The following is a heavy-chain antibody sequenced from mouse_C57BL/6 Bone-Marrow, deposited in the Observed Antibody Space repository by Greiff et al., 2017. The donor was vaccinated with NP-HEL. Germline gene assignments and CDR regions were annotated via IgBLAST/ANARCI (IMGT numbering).Heavy chain of an antibody. CDR1: GFKIKDYS. CDR2: IVPEDGDT. Sequence: EVQLQESGAELLRPGASVKLSCTASGFKIKDYSMPWVKQRPEQGLEWIGRIVPEDGDTEYAPKFQGKATMTADTSSNTAYLQLSSLTSEDTAVYYCTLYSNYFAWFAYWGQGTLVTVSA. J-gene: IGHJ3*01. CDR3: TLYSNYFAWFAY. D-gene: IGHD2-5*01. V-gene: IGHV14-1*01.